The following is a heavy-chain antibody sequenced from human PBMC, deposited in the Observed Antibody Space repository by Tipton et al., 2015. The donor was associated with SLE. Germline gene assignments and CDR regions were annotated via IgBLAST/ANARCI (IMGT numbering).Heavy chain of an antibody. D-gene: IGHD5-18*01. CDR1: GGSFSGYY. CDR3: AREGSSGYSYGGRLDAFDI. CDR2: IYYSGGT. V-gene: IGHV4-34*11. Sequence: TLSLTCAVYGGSFSGYYWGWIRQPPEKGLEWIGSIYYSGGTYYNPSLKSRVTISVDTSKNQFSLKLSSVTAADTAVYYCAREGSSGYSYGGRLDAFDIWGQGTMVTVSS. J-gene: IGHJ3*02.